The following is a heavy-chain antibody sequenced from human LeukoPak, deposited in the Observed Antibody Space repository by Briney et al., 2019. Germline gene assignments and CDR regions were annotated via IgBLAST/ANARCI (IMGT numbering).Heavy chain of an antibody. CDR1: GYTFTHHG. V-gene: IGHV1-18*01. Sequence: ASVKVSCKASGYTFTHHGIIWERQGPGQGLEWMGWISGYNGDTIYAQKLQGRVTMTTDRSTTTAYVELRSLTSDDTAVYYWARDPSKTSCRYQYLDHWGHGTLVTVSS. CDR2: ISGYNGDT. D-gene: IGHD6-19*01. CDR3: ARDPSKTSCRYQYLDH. J-gene: IGHJ2*01.